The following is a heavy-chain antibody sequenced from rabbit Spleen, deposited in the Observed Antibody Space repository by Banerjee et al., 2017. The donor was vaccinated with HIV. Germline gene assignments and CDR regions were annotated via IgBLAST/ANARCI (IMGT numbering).Heavy chain of an antibody. CDR3: ARDTGTSFSTYGMDL. D-gene: IGHD7-1*01. V-gene: IGHV1S40*01. Sequence: QSLEESGGDLVKPGASLTLTCTASGFTLNNYVLYWVRQAPGKGLEWIGHINAGNGATTYANWAKGRFTISKTSSTTVTLQMTSLTAADTATYFCARDTGTSFSTYGMDLWGPGTLVTVS. CDR1: GFTLNNYV. J-gene: IGHJ6*01. CDR2: INAGNGATT.